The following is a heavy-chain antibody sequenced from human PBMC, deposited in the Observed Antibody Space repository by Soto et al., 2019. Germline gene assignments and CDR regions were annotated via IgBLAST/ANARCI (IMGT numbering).Heavy chain of an antibody. J-gene: IGHJ6*03. CDR2: ISSSSSTI. V-gene: IGHV3-48*04. CDR1: GFTFSSYS. Sequence: GGSLRLSCAASGFTFSSYSMNWVRQAPGKGLEWVSYISSSSSTIYYADSVKGRFTISRDNAKNSLYLQMNSLRAEDTAVYYCFITGDFDYYYYMDVWGKGTTVTVSS. CDR3: FITGDFDYYYYMDV. D-gene: IGHD7-27*01.